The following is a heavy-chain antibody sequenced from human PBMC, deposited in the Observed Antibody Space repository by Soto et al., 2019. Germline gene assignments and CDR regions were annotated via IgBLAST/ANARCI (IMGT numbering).Heavy chain of an antibody. V-gene: IGHV3-74*01. CDR3: ARDRSYSLDV. Sequence: EVQLVESGGGLLQPGGSLRLSCAVSGSTFSNDWMHWVRQAPGKGLVWVSHINSDGSSTNYADFVKDRFTIARDNAKNTVYLQMNILRAEDTAVYYCARDRSYSLDVWGQGTTVTVSS. CDR2: INSDGSST. J-gene: IGHJ6*02. CDR1: GSTFSNDW.